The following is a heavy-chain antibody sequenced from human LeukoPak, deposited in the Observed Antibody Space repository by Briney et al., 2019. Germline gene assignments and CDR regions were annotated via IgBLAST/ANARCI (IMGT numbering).Heavy chain of an antibody. CDR3: ARRRYNWNAIDY. CDR2: ISSSGSTI. D-gene: IGHD1-20*01. J-gene: IGHJ4*02. CDR1: GGSISSGDYY. Sequence: LSLTCTVSGGSISSGDYYWSWIRQPPGKGLEWVSYISSSGSTIYYADSVKGRFTISRDNAKNSLYLQMNSLRAEDTAVYFCARRRYNWNAIDYWGQGTLVTVSS. V-gene: IGHV3-11*01.